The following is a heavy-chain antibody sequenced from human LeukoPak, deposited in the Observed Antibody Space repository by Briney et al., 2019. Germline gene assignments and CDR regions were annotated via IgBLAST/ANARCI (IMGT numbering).Heavy chain of an antibody. J-gene: IGHJ2*01. CDR2: IKQDGSKK. V-gene: IGHV3-7*01. CDR3: ARTVGTYWFFDL. CDR1: GFPFSSYW. Sequence: PGGSLRLSCVASGFPFSSYWMTWVRQAPGKGLEWVANIKQDGSKKSYVDSVKGRFTISRDNAKNSLFLQMNSLRADDTAVYYCARTVGTYWFFDLWGRGTLVTVSS. D-gene: IGHD4-23*01.